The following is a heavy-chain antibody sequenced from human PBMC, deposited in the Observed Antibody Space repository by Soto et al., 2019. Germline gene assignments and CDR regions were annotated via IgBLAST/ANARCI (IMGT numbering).Heavy chain of an antibody. CDR2: LVVGTGNT. V-gene: IGHV1-58*01. CDR1: GFTFRSSA. Sequence: SVKVSCKTSGFTFRSSAVQWVRQARGQRLEWIGWLVVGTGNTNYAQKFQQRVTISSGRSTNTVSMELSSLTSEDTAVYYCATGAYCSGGSCSDYYYYYYGMDLWGQGSTVTVSS. J-gene: IGHJ6*02. CDR3: ATGAYCSGGSCSDYYYYYYGMDL. D-gene: IGHD2-15*01.